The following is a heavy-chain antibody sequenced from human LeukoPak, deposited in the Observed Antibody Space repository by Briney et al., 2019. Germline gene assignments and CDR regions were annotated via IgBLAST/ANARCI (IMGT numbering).Heavy chain of an antibody. CDR3: ARGFRYCSGGSCYQKGPFDY. D-gene: IGHD2-15*01. V-gene: IGHV4-59*01. CDR1: GGSFSSYY. Sequence: PSETLSLTCTVSGGSFSSYYWTWIRQPPGKGLEWIGYIYYSGSTNYHPSLKSRVAISVDTSKTHFSLKLSSVTAADTAVYYCARGFRYCSGGSCYQKGPFDYWGQGTLVTVSS. J-gene: IGHJ4*02. CDR2: IYYSGST.